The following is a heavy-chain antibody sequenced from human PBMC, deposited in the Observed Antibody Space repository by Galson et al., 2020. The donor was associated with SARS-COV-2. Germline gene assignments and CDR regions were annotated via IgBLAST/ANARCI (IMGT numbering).Heavy chain of an antibody. CDR1: GYSISSGYY. CDR2: IYHSGST. V-gene: IGHV4-38-2*02. D-gene: IGHD6-13*01. J-gene: IGHJ4*02. CDR3: ARGRIAAAGTGFDY. Sequence: SETLSLTCTVSGYSISSGYYWGWIRQPPGKGLEWIGSIYHSGSTYYNPSLKSRVTISVDTSKNQFSLKLSSVTAGDTAVYYCARGRIAAAGTGFDYWGQGTLVTVSS.